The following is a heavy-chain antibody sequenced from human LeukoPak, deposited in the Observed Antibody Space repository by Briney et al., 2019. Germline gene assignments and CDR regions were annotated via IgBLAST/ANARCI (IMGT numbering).Heavy chain of an antibody. D-gene: IGHD3-3*01. CDR1: GYSISSGYY. CDR2: IYHSGST. Sequence: SETLSLTCTVSGYSISSGYYWGWIRQPPGKGLEWIGSIYHSGSTYYNPSLKSRATISVDTSKNQFSLKLSSVTAADTAVYYCARATSGEKWYYDFWSGRNHNNWLDPWGQGTLVTVSS. CDR3: ARATSGEKWYYDFWSGRNHNNWLDP. V-gene: IGHV4-38-2*02. J-gene: IGHJ5*02.